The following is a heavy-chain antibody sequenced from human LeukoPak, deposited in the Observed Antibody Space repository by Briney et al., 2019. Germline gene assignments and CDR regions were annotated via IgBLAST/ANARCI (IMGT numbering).Heavy chain of an antibody. D-gene: IGHD3-3*01. CDR2: ISGSGGST. J-gene: IGHJ3*02. CDR3: AKDRSDTIFGVVPGAFDI. CDR1: GFTFSSYA. Sequence: AGGSLRLSCAASGFTFSSYAMSWVRQAPGKGLEWVSAISGSGGSTYYADSVKGRFTISRDSSKNTLYLQMNSLRAEDTAVYYCAKDRSDTIFGVVPGAFDIWGQGTMVTVSS. V-gene: IGHV3-23*01.